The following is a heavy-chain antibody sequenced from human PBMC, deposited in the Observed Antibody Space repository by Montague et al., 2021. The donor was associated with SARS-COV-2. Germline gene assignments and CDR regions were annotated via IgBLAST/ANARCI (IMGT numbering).Heavy chain of an antibody. CDR2: MYWNDDK. CDR3: IQRVSAAGGPYYFDH. V-gene: IGHV2-5*01. D-gene: IGHD6-25*01. CDR1: GFSLTTSGMG. Sequence: PALVKPTQTLTLTCNFSGFSLTTSGMGVGWMRQSPGKALEWLALMYWNDDKRYSPSLKTRLTLTKDTSKNQVVLTMTNMDPVDTATYYCIQRVSAAGGPYYFDHWGQGTLVTVSS. J-gene: IGHJ4*02.